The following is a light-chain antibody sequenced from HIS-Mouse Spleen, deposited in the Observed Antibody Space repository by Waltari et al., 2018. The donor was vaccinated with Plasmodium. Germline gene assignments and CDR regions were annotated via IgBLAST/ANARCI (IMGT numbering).Light chain of an antibody. CDR1: KLGDKT. V-gene: IGLV3-1*01. Sequence: SYELTQPPSVSVSPGQTASITCPGDKLGDKTACWYQQKPGQSPVLVTYQDSKRPSGIPERFSGSNSGNTATLTISGTQAMDEADYYCQAWDSSTAVFGGGTKLTVL. J-gene: IGLJ3*02. CDR2: QDS. CDR3: QAWDSSTAV.